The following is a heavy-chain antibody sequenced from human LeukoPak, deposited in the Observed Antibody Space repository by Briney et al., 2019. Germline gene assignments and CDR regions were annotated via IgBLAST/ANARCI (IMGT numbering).Heavy chain of an antibody. CDR2: ISSSGSSI. CDR1: GFTFSDYY. CDR3: ATYSSLNRREFQY. Sequence: GSLRLSCAASGFTFSDYYINWIRQAPGKGLEWVSIISSSGSSIYYADSVKGRFTISRDNAKNSLFLQMNSLRPEDTAVYYCATYSSLNRREFQYWGQGTLLTVSS. V-gene: IGHV3-11*01. D-gene: IGHD3-22*01. J-gene: IGHJ1*01.